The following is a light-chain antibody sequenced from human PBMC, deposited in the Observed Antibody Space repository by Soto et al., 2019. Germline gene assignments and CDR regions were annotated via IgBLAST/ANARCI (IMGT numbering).Light chain of an antibody. V-gene: IGLV3-1*01. J-gene: IGLJ2*01. CDR1: KLGHKY. Sequence: SYELTQPPSLSVSPGQTASITCSGDKLGHKYACWYQQRPGQSPVLVIYQDTKRPSGIPERFSGSNSGNTATLTISGTQAMDEADYYCQAWDSSTVVFGGGTKVTVL. CDR3: QAWDSSTVV. CDR2: QDT.